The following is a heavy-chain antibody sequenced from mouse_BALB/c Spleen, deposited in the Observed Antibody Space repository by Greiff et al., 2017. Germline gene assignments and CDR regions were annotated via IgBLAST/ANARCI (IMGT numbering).Heavy chain of an antibody. Sequence: QVQLQQPGAELVRPGASVKLSCKASGYTFTSYWINWVKQRPGQGLEWIGNIYPSDSYTNYNQKFKEKATLTVDKSSSTAYMQLSSPTSEDSAVYYCTRGGYTDYFDYWGQGTTLTVSS. V-gene: IGHV1-69*02. J-gene: IGHJ2*01. CDR3: TRGGYTDYFDY. D-gene: IGHD2-14*01. CDR1: GYTFTSYW. CDR2: IYPSDSYT.